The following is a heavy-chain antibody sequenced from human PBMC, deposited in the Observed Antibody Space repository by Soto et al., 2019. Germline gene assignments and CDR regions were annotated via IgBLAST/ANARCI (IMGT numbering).Heavy chain of an antibody. CDR1: GGSISSYS. CDR2: MYHSGST. J-gene: IGHJ5*02. CDR3: ATQEVGGTYVYTFDP. V-gene: IGHV4-59*04. D-gene: IGHD1-26*01. Sequence: SETLSLTCAVSGGSISSYSWSWIRQPPGKGLEWIGYMYHSGSTYYNPSLKSRVTISIDRSKNQFSLKLSSVTAADTAVYYCATQEVGGTYVYTFDPWGQGTLVTVSS.